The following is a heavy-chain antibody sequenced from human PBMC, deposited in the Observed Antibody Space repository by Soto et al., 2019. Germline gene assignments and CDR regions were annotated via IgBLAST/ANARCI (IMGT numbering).Heavy chain of an antibody. CDR3: ARGPGEDIVVVVAAPYYYYYGMDV. CDR2: IIPIFGTA. CDR1: GGTFSSYA. Sequence: ASVKVSCKASGGTFSSYAISWVRQAPGEGLEWMGGIIPIFGTANYAQKFQGRVTITADESTSTAYMELSSLRSEDTAVYYCARGPGEDIVVVVAAPYYYYYGMDVWGQGTTVTVSS. J-gene: IGHJ6*02. V-gene: IGHV1-69*13. D-gene: IGHD2-15*01.